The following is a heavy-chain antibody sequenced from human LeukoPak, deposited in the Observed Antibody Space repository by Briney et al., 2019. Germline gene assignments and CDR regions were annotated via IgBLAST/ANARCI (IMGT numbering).Heavy chain of an antibody. V-gene: IGHV3-48*03. J-gene: IGHJ6*04. CDR3: AELGITMIGGV. Sequence: SGGSLLLSCVASGFPFSSHGMNWVRQAPGKGLEWVSGISPNGVITYYADSVKGRFTISRDNAKNSLYLQMNSLRAEDTAVYYCAELGITMIGGVWGKGTTVTISS. D-gene: IGHD3-10*02. CDR1: GFPFSSHG. CDR2: ISPNGVIT.